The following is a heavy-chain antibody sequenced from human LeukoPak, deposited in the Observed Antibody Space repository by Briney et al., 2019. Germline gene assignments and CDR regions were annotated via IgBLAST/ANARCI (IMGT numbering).Heavy chain of an antibody. CDR1: GSRFTNYW. J-gene: IGHJ4*02. CDR3: VRDRYCTTTSCFFDY. V-gene: IGHV5-51*01. Sequence: GEPLQISCKGSGSRFTNYWIGWVRQMPGKGLEWMGIIYPGDSESRYSPSFQGQVTISADKSISTAYLQWSSLKASDTAMYYCVRDRYCTTTSCFFDYWGQGTLVTVSS. CDR2: IYPGDSES. D-gene: IGHD2-2*01.